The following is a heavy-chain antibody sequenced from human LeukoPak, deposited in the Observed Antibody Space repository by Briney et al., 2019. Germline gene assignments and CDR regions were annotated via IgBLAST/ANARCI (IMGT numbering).Heavy chain of an antibody. CDR1: AGSISSRIHY. Sequence: SSETLSLTCTVSAGSISSRIHYWGWIRQPPGKGLEWIGSIYLIGTNYSNPSLKSRVTISVDTSKNQLSLKLRSVTAADTALYYCARQVGATTLIDSWGQGTLVTVSS. D-gene: IGHD1-26*01. CDR2: IYLIGTN. V-gene: IGHV4-39*01. CDR3: ARQVGATTLIDS. J-gene: IGHJ4*02.